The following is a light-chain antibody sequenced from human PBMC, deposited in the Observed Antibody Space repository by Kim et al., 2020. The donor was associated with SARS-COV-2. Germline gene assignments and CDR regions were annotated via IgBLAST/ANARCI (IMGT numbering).Light chain of an antibody. CDR3: AAWDDSMRGCV. CDR2: KNN. J-gene: IGLJ3*02. V-gene: IGLV1-47*01. CDR1: TPNIGSNY. Sequence: QSVLTQPPSASGTPGQRVTISCSGSTPNIGSNYVYWYQQLPGTAPKLLIYKNNQRPSGVPDRFSGSKSGTSASLPISGLRSEDEADDYCAAWDDSMRGCVFGGGTKLTVL.